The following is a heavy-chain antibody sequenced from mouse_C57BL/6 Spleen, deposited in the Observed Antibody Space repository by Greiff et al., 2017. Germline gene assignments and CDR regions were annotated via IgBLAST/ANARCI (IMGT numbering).Heavy chain of an antibody. CDR3: ARSPIYYGNYSYAMDY. V-gene: IGHV1-26*01. D-gene: IGHD2-1*01. CDR2: INPNNGGT. Sequence: EVQLQQSGPELVKPGASVKISCKASGYTFTDYYMNWVKQSHGKSLEWIGDINPNNGGTSYNQKFKGKATLTVDKSSSTAYMELRSLTSEDSAVYYCARSPIYYGNYSYAMDYWGQGTSVTVSS. J-gene: IGHJ4*01. CDR1: GYTFTDYY.